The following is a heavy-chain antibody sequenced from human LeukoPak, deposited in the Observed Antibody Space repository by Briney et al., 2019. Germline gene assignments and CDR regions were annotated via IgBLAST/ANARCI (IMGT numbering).Heavy chain of an antibody. D-gene: IGHD3-22*01. Sequence: ASVKVSCKASGGTFSSYAISWVRQAPGQGLEWMGGIIPIFGTANYAQKFQGRVTITTDESTSTAYMELSSLRSEDTAVYYCARVADYYDSSGLQFDYWGQGTLVTVSS. CDR3: ARVADYYDSSGLQFDY. CDR2: IIPIFGTA. CDR1: GGTFSSYA. J-gene: IGHJ4*02. V-gene: IGHV1-69*05.